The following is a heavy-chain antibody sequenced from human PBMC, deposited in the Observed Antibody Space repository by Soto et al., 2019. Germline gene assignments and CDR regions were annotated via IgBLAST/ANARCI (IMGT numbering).Heavy chain of an antibody. Sequence: QVKLVQSGAEVKKPGASGKVSFKASGYTFTGQYMNWVRQAPGQGLEWMGWISPDSGGKKYAQKCQGRVTMTRNTSSSTAHMELSRLMSDETAIYYCTRVALAYDAFDIWGQGTMGTVSS. V-gene: IGHV1-2*02. CDR1: GYTFTGQY. CDR3: TRVALAYDAFDI. D-gene: IGHD5-12*01. J-gene: IGHJ3*02. CDR2: ISPDSGGK.